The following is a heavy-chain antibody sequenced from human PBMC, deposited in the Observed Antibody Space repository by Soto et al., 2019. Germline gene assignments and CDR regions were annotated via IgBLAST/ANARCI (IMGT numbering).Heavy chain of an antibody. V-gene: IGHV3-30*02. Sequence: PGGSLRLSCAASGFTFSSYGMHWVRQAPGKGLEWVAVIWYDGSNKYYADSVKGRFTISRDNSKNTLYLQMNSLRAEDTAVYYCAKGPIVGATILDHNWFDPWGQGTLVTVSS. CDR3: AKGPIVGATILDHNWFDP. D-gene: IGHD1-26*01. CDR1: GFTFSSYG. J-gene: IGHJ5*02. CDR2: IWYDGSNK.